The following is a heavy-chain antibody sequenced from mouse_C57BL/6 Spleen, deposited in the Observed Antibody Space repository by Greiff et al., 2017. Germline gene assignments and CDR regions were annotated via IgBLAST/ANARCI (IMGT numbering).Heavy chain of an antibody. D-gene: IGHD2-4*01. J-gene: IGHJ2*01. V-gene: IGHV1-15*01. Sequence: QVQLQQSGAELVRPGASVTLSCKASGYTFTDYEMHWVKQTPVHGLEWIGAIDPETGGTAYNQKFKGKAILTADKSSSTAYMELRSLTSEDSAVYYCTLKTGDYGNFDYWGQGTTLTVSS. CDR1: GYTFTDYE. CDR2: IDPETGGT. CDR3: TLKTGDYGNFDY.